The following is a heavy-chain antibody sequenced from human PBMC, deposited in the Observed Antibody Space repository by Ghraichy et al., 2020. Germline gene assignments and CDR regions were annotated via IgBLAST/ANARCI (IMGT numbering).Heavy chain of an antibody. V-gene: IGHV3-30*18. J-gene: IGHJ6*02. D-gene: IGHD1-26*01. CDR3: AKDPSGSYPYYYYYGMDV. Sequence: GGSLRLSCAASGFTFSSYGMHWVRQAPGKGLEWVAVISYDGSNKYYADSVKGRFTISRDNSKNTLYLQMNSLRAEDTAVYYCAKDPSGSYPYYYYYGMDVWGQGTTVTVSS. CDR2: ISYDGSNK. CDR1: GFTFSSYG.